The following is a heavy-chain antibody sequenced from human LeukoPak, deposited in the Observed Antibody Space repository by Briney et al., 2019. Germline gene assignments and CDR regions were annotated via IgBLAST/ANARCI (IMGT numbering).Heavy chain of an antibody. D-gene: IGHD6-19*01. CDR1: GFTLSRDS. CDR2: ISHDSGIR. J-gene: IGHJ4*02. V-gene: IGHV3-48*01. Sequence: GGSLRLSCAASGFTLSRDSMNWVRQAPGKGLEWISYISHDSGIRYYADSVRGRFTISRDNAKNSLYLQMNSLRAEDTAVYYCARELSSGWYYFDYWGQGTLVTVSS. CDR3: ARELSSGWYYFDY.